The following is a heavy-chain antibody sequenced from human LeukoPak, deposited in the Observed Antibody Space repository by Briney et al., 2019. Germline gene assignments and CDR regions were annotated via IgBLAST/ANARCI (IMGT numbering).Heavy chain of an antibody. CDR1: GFTFDDYG. V-gene: IGHV3-20*04. Sequence: GSLRLSCAASGFTFDDYGMSWVRQAPGKGLEWVSGINWNGGSTGYADSVKGRFTISRDNAKNSLYLQMNSLRAEDTALYYCARNLGGYDSSGYLGYWGQGTLVTLSS. CDR2: INWNGGST. D-gene: IGHD3-22*01. J-gene: IGHJ4*02. CDR3: ARNLGGYDSSGYLGY.